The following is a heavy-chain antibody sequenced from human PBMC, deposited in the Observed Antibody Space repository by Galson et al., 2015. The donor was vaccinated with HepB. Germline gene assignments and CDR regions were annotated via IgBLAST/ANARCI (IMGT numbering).Heavy chain of an antibody. D-gene: IGHD4-17*01. CDR3: VKERGDYGTSGY. J-gene: IGHJ4*02. Sequence: SLRLSCAASGFTFSSYAMHWVRQAPGKGLEYVSAISSNGGSTYYADSVKGRFTISRDNSKNTLYLQMSSLRAEDTAVYYCVKERGDYGTSGYWGQGTLVTVSS. CDR2: ISSNGGST. CDR1: GFTFSSYA. V-gene: IGHV3-64D*06.